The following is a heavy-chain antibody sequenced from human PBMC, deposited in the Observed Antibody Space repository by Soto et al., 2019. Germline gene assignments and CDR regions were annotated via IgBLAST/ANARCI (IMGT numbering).Heavy chain of an antibody. D-gene: IGHD1-26*01. J-gene: IGHJ4*02. Sequence: QVQLVESGGGVVQPGRSLRLSCAASGFTFSTYAMHWVRQAPGKGLEWVALISYDGSNKYYADSVKGRFTISRDNSKNTLYLQMDSLRAEDTAVYYCVRKGHSGNFFVWDYWGQGTLVTVSS. CDR3: VRKGHSGNFFVWDY. CDR2: ISYDGSNK. V-gene: IGHV3-30*04. CDR1: GFTFSTYA.